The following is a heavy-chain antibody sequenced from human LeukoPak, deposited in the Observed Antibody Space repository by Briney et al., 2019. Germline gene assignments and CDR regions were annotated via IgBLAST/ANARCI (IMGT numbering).Heavy chain of an antibody. J-gene: IGHJ5*02. Sequence: SETLSLTCAVYGGSFSGYYWSWIRQPPGKGLEWIGEINHSGSTNYNPSLKSRVTISVATSKNQFSLKLSSVTAADAAVYYCATRIRMLAGWFDPWGQGTLVTVSS. CDR1: GGSFSGYY. CDR3: ATRIRMLAGWFDP. V-gene: IGHV4-34*01. D-gene: IGHD2-8*01. CDR2: INHSGST.